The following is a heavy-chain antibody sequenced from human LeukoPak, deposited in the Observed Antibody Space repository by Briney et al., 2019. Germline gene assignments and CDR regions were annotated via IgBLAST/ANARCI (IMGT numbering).Heavy chain of an antibody. D-gene: IGHD3-3*01. CDR3: AKRDGYDFWSGYYGSDY. V-gene: IGHV3-21*04. CDR2: ISFSSTHI. CDR1: GFIFSNYG. Sequence: PGGSLRLSCAASGFIFSNYGMSWVRQAPGKGLEWVSSISFSSTHIYYADSIQGRFTISRDNSKNTLYLQMNSLRAEDTAVYYCAKRDGYDFWSGYYGSDYWGQGTLVTVSS. J-gene: IGHJ4*02.